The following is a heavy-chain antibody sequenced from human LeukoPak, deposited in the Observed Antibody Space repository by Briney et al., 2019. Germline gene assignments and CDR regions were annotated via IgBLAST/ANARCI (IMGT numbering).Heavy chain of an antibody. D-gene: IGHD2-15*01. V-gene: IGHV1-18*01. CDR1: GYTFTSYG. J-gene: IGHJ6*02. CDR3: ASAKGGSGYYYYGMDV. CDR2: ISAYNGNT. Sequence: ASVKVSCKASGYTFTSYGISWVRQAPGQGLEWMGWISAYNGNTNYAQKLQGRVTMTTDTSTSTAYMELRSLRSDDTAVYYCASAKGGSGYYYYGMDVWGQGTTVTVSS.